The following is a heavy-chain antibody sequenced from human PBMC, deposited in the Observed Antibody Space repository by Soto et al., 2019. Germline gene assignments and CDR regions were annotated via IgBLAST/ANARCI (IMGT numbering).Heavy chain of an antibody. Sequence: GASVKVSCKASGYTFTSYGISWVRQAPGQGLEWMGRISAYNGNTNYAQKLQGRVTMTTDTSTSTAYMELRSLRSEDTAVYYCAREDFWSGSTQRRPYSDMDVWGQGTTVTVSS. CDR1: GYTFTSYG. CDR2: ISAYNGNT. CDR3: AREDFWSGSTQRRPYSDMDV. V-gene: IGHV1-18*01. D-gene: IGHD3-3*01. J-gene: IGHJ6*02.